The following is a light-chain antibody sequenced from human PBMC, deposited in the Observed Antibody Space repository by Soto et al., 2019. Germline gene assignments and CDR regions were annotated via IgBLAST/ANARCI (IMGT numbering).Light chain of an antibody. Sequence: EIVLAQSPGTLSLSPGERATLSCRASQSVSSSYLAWYQQRPDQAPRLLIYGASSRATGIPDRFSASGSGTDFTLTISRLEPEDFAVYYCQRYGSSPSWTFGQGTKVEIK. J-gene: IGKJ1*01. CDR2: GAS. V-gene: IGKV3-20*01. CDR1: QSVSSSY. CDR3: QRYGSSPSWT.